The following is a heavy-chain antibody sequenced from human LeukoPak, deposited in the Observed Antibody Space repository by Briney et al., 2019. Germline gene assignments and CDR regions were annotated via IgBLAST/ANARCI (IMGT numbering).Heavy chain of an antibody. V-gene: IGHV4-61*02. CDR1: GGSISSGNYY. D-gene: IGHD2-2*01. J-gene: IGHJ6*03. CDR3: ARIAAAVIGVVDDYYYYMDV. Sequence: SETLSLTCTVSGGSISSGNYYWSWLRQPAGKGLEWIGRIYTSGSTNYNPSLKSRVTISVDTSKNQFSLKLSSVTAADTAVYYCARIAAAVIGVVDDYYYYMDVWGKGTTVTVSS. CDR2: IYTSGST.